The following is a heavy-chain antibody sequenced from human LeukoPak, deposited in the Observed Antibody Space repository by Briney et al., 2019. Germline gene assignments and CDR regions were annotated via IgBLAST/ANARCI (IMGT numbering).Heavy chain of an antibody. V-gene: IGHV3-64D*06. Sequence: PGGSLRLSCSASGFTFSNYPMHWVRQAPGKGLEYVSVVNTNGGATYYADSVKGRSTISRDNSKNTVYLQISSLRGEDTAMYYCVRGWRIMDVWGQGTTVTVSS. CDR3: VRGWRIMDV. CDR2: VNTNGGAT. CDR1: GFTFSNYP. D-gene: IGHD5-24*01. J-gene: IGHJ6*02.